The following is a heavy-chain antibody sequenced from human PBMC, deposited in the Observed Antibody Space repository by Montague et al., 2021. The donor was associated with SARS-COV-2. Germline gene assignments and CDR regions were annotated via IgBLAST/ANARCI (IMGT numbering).Heavy chain of an antibody. Sequence: TLSLTCTVSIGSISSGSYYWSWIRQPAGKGLEWTGRIYTSGSTDYNPSLKSRVTISVDTSKNQFSLKLSSVTAADTAVYYCASMVRAQVYYFDYWGQGTLVTVSS. V-gene: IGHV4-61*02. CDR3: ASMVRAQVYYFDY. CDR1: IGSISSGSYY. J-gene: IGHJ4*02. D-gene: IGHD3-10*01. CDR2: IYTSGST.